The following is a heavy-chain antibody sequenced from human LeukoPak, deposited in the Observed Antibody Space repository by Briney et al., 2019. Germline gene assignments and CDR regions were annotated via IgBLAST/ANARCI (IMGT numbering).Heavy chain of an antibody. V-gene: IGHV1-2*04. J-gene: IGHJ6*04. CDR1: GYTFTGYY. Sequence: ASVKVSCKASGYTFTGYYMHWVRQAPGQGLEWMGWINPNSGGTNYAQKFQGWVTMTRDTSISTACMELSRLRSDDTAVYYCARDRGYCSGGSCMHGMDVWGKGTTVTVSS. CDR2: INPNSGGT. CDR3: ARDRGYCSGGSCMHGMDV. D-gene: IGHD2-15*01.